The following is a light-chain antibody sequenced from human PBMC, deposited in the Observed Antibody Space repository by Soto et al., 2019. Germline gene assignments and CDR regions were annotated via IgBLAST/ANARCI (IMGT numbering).Light chain of an antibody. CDR1: SSDIGSYNR. J-gene: IGLJ1*01. CDR2: GNS. V-gene: IGLV1-40*01. CDR3: QSYDSSLSGYV. Sequence: QSALTQPASVSGSPGQSITISCTGTSSDIGSYNRVSWYQQPPGTAPKLLIYGNSNRPSGVPDRFSGSKSGTSASLAITGLQAEDEADYYCQSYDSSLSGYVFGTGTKVTVL.